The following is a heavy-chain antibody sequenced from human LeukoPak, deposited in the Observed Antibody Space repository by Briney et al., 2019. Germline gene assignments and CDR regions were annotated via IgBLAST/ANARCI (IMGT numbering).Heavy chain of an antibody. J-gene: IGHJ4*02. CDR1: GGSFSGYY. Sequence: SETLSLTCAVYGGSFSGYYWSWIRQPPGKGLEWIGEINHSGSTNYNPSLKSRVTISVDTSKNQFSLKLSSVTAADTAVYYCAGYVDTAMVFDYWGRGTLVTVSS. CDR3: AGYVDTAMVFDY. D-gene: IGHD5-18*01. V-gene: IGHV4-34*01. CDR2: INHSGST.